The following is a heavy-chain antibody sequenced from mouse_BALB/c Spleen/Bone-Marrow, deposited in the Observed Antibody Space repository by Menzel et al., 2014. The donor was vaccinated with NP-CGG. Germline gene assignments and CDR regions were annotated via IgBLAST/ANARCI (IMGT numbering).Heavy chain of an antibody. Sequence: EVMLVESGGGLVKPGGSLKLSCAASGFTFSSYAMSWVRQTPEKRLEWVATISSGGNYTYYPDSVKGRFTISRDNAENTLYLQMSSLRSEDTAMYYCARYYGSSYDYWGQGTTRTVSS. J-gene: IGHJ2*01. CDR1: GFTFSSYA. V-gene: IGHV5-9-1*01. CDR3: ARYYGSSYDY. D-gene: IGHD1-1*01. CDR2: ISSGGNYT.